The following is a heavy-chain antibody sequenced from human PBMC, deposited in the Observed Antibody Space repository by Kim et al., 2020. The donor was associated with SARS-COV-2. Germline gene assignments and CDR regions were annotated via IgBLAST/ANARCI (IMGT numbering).Heavy chain of an antibody. CDR2: IYHSGST. V-gene: IGHV4-38-2*02. D-gene: IGHD3-9*01. CDR1: GYSISSGYY. J-gene: IGHJ6*02. CDR3: ARLTYYDILTGPRMDV. Sequence: SETLSLTCTVSGYSISSGYYWGWIRQPPGKGLEWIGSIYHSGSTYYNPSLKSRVTISVDTSKNQFSLKLSSVTAADTAVYYCARLTYYDILTGPRMDVWGQGTTVTVSS.